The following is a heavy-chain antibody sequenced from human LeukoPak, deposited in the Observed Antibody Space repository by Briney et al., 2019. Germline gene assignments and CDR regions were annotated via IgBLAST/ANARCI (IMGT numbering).Heavy chain of an antibody. Sequence: GGSLRLSCAASGFTVSSNYISWVRQAPGKGLEWVSVIYSGGSTYYADSVKGRFTISRDNSKNTLYLQMNSLRAEDTAVYYCAREAVSRGFWSGYYTEDLYYYYYGMDVWGQGTTVTVSS. CDR2: IYSGGST. V-gene: IGHV3-53*01. J-gene: IGHJ6*02. D-gene: IGHD3-3*01. CDR3: AREAVSRGFWSGYYTEDLYYYYYGMDV. CDR1: GFTVSSNY.